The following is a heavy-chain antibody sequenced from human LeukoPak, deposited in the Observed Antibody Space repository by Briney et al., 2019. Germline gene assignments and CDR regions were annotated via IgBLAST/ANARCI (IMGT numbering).Heavy chain of an antibody. Sequence: TSETLSLTCTVSGYSISSGSYWGWIRQPPGKGLEWIGRIYTSGSTNYNPSLKSRVTMSVDTSKNQSSLKLSSVTAADTAVYYCARGDSSSWYRFGYWGQGTLVTVSS. CDR1: GYSISSGSY. V-gene: IGHV4-38-2*02. D-gene: IGHD6-13*01. CDR2: IYTSGST. J-gene: IGHJ4*02. CDR3: ARGDSSSWYRFGY.